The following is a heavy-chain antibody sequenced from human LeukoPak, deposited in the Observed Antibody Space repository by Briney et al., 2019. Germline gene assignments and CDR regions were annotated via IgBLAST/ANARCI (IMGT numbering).Heavy chain of an antibody. D-gene: IGHD1-26*01. CDR1: GGSISSSSYY. CDR2: IYYSGST. J-gene: IGHJ5*02. V-gene: IGHV4-39*07. CDR3: ARGRGSGSLLGWFDP. Sequence: SETLSLTCTVSGGSISSSSYYWGWIRQPPGKGLEWIGSIYYSGSTYYNPSLKSRVTISVDTSKNQFSLKLSSVTAADTAVYYCARGRGSGSLLGWFDPWGQGTLVTVSS.